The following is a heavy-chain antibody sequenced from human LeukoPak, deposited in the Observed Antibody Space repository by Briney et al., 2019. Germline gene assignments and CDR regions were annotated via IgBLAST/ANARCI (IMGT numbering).Heavy chain of an antibody. Sequence: GGSLRLSCVASGFTFSRNWMSWVRQAPGKGLEWVGNIQPDGSEQYPVDSVKGRFTISRDNARNPLSLQMNSLRVEDTAVYYCASQSFARFDPWGQGTLVTVSS. CDR3: ASQSFARFDP. J-gene: IGHJ5*02. CDR1: GFTFSRNW. D-gene: IGHD3-16*01. CDR2: IQPDGSEQ. V-gene: IGHV3-7*01.